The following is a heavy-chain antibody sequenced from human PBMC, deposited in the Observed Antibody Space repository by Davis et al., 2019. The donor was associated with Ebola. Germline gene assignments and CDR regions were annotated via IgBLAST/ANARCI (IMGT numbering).Heavy chain of an antibody. V-gene: IGHV3-20*04. J-gene: IGHJ2*01. D-gene: IGHD3-3*01. Sequence: GESLKISCAASGFTFDDFGMSWVRQVPGKGLEWISGINWSGEDTGYADSVKGRFTISRDNAKNSLYLQMNDLRAEDTALYYCTKIKGMSSFASYWYFDVWGRGTLVAVSS. CDR2: INWSGEDT. CDR3: TKIKGMSSFASYWYFDV. CDR1: GFTFDDFG.